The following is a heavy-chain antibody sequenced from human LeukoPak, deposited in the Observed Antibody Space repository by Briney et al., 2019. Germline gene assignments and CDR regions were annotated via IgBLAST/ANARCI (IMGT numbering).Heavy chain of an antibody. CDR3: ARSEGRDGYNFDY. J-gene: IGHJ4*02. Sequence: SETLSLTCTVSGGSISSYYWSWIRQPPGKGLEWIGYIYHSGSTNYNPSLKSRVTISVDTSKNQFSLKLSSVTAADTAVYYCARSEGRDGYNFDYWGRGTLVTVSS. CDR1: GGSISSYY. V-gene: IGHV4-59*01. CDR2: IYHSGST. D-gene: IGHD5-24*01.